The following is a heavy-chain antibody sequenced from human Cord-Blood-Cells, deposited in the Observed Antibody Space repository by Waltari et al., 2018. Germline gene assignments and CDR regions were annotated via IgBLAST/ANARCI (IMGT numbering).Heavy chain of an antibody. D-gene: IGHD3-16*01. V-gene: IGHV3-30*18. Sequence: QVQLVESGGGVVQPGRSLRLSCAASGFTFSSYGMHWVRQAPGKGLEWVAVISYDGSNKYYADSVKGRFTISRDNSKNTLYLQMNSLRAEDTAVYYCAKVQVGDDAFDIWGQGTMVTVSS. CDR1: GFTFSSYG. CDR3: AKVQVGDDAFDI. CDR2: ISYDGSNK. J-gene: IGHJ3*02.